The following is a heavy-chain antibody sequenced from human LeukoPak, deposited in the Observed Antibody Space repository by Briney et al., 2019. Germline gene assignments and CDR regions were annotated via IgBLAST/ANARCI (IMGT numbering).Heavy chain of an antibody. CDR2: INPNSGGT. J-gene: IGHJ3*02. D-gene: IGHD3-10*01. CDR3: AREAPSLWFGELRHAFDI. V-gene: IGHV1-2*02. CDR1: GYTFTGYY. Sequence: GASVKVSCKASGYTFTGYYMHWVRQAPGQGLEWMGWINPNSGGTNYAQKFQGRVTMTRETSISTAYMELSRLRSDDTAVYYCAREAPSLWFGELRHAFDIWGQGTMVTVSS.